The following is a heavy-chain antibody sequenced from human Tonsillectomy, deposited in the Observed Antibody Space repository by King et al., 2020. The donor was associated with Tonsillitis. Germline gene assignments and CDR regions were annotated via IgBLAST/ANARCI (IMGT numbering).Heavy chain of an antibody. V-gene: IGHV4-38-2*01. J-gene: IGHJ4*02. CDR2: IYHTGNS. Sequence: QLQESGPGLVKPSETLSLTCAVSGFSISSGYFWGGIRQSPGKGLQWIGIIYHTGNSYYNPSLKSRVSMSVDTSKNQFSLRLSSVTAADTAVYYWASEYCSGCCCHSVDSWGQGALVTVSS. CDR1: GFSISSGYF. D-gene: IGHD2-15*01. CDR3: ASEYCSGCCCHSVDS.